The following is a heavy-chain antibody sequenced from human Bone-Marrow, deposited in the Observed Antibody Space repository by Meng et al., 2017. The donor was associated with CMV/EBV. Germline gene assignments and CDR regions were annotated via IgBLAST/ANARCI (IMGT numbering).Heavy chain of an antibody. D-gene: IGHD3-16*01. CDR2: IQVIRQD. V-gene: IGHV4-4*07. Sequence: GPGMWKPPETLCLTAAVSGSVGKAYNVEWVRQPDGQGLKWFGLIQVIRQDVYNTSHKSRVTASLDASRSQFSLPLNSVTAADTATYYGAGSRPGGGACDYWGQGILVTVSS. J-gene: IGHJ4*02. CDR3: AGSRPGGGACDY. CDR1: GSVGKAYN.